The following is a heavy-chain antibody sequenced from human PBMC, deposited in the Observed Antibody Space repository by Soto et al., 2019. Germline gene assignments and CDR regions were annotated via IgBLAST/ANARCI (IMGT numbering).Heavy chain of an antibody. Sequence: QVQLVQSGAEVKKPGSSVKVSCKASGGTFSSYTISWVRQAPGQGLEWMGRIIPILGIANYAQKFQGRVTINADKSASTAYMELSRRRSEEPAGYYCARDGGVVVGPLNWFDPWGQGTLVTVSS. D-gene: IGHD2-2*01. CDR1: GGTFSSYT. CDR3: ARDGGVVVGPLNWFDP. V-gene: IGHV1-69*02. J-gene: IGHJ5*02. CDR2: IIPILGIA.